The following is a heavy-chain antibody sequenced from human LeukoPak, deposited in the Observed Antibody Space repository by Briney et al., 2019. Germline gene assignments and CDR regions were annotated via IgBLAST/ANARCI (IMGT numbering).Heavy chain of an antibody. CDR1: GGTFSSYA. V-gene: IGHV1-69*13. D-gene: IGHD6-19*01. CDR3: ARGTPYSSGWPFDY. Sequence: SVMVSCKASGGTFSSYAISWVRQAPGQGLEWMGGIIPIFGTANYAQKFQGRVTITADESTSTAYMELSSLRSEDTAVYYCARGTPYSSGWPFDYWGQGTLVTVSS. CDR2: IIPIFGTA. J-gene: IGHJ4*02.